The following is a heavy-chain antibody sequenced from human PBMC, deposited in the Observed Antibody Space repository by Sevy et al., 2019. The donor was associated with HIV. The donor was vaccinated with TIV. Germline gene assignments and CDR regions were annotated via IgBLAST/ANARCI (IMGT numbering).Heavy chain of an antibody. Sequence: GGSLRLSCAASGFTFSSYWMSWVRQAPGKGLEWVANIKQDGSEKYYVDSVKGRFTISRDNAKNSLYLQMNSLRAEDTAVYYCARVLLLYYYDSSGYSGYFDYWGQGTLVTVSS. J-gene: IGHJ4*02. CDR1: GFTFSSYW. V-gene: IGHV3-7*01. D-gene: IGHD3-22*01. CDR3: ARVLLLYYYDSSGYSGYFDY. CDR2: IKQDGSEK.